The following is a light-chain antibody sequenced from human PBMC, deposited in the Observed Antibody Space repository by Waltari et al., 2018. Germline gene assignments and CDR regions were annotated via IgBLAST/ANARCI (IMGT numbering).Light chain of an antibody. CDR3: QNHERLPAM. J-gene: IGKJ1*01. V-gene: IGKV3-20*01. Sequence: EIVLTQSPGTLSLSPGERATLSCRASQSISRYLAWHQQKPGQAPRHLIYAASSRATGIPDRFSGSGSGTDFSLTLSRLEPEDFSVYYCQNHERLPAMFGQGTKVEIK. CDR1: QSISRY. CDR2: AAS.